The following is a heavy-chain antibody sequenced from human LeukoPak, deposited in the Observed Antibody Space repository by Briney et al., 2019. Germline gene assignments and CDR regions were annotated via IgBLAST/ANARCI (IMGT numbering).Heavy chain of an antibody. J-gene: IGHJ4*02. D-gene: IGHD1-26*01. CDR2: INPDGTYI. CDR3: SKDLGL. Sequence: GGSLRLSCAASGFTVSSDWMYWVRQVPGKGPVWVSRINPDGTYIDYADSVKGRFTISRDDAKNTVYLQMNSLRADDTALYYCSKDLGLWGQGTLVIVSS. V-gene: IGHV3-74*01. CDR1: GFTVSSDW.